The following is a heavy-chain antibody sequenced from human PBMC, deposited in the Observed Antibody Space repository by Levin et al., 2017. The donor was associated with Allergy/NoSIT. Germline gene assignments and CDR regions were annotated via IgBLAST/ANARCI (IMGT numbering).Heavy chain of an antibody. CDR3: AKVGIVTPDLRYFDY. V-gene: IGHV3-23*01. CDR1: GFTFSSYA. CDR2: ISGSGGST. D-gene: IGHD4-23*01. Sequence: PGGSLRLSCAASGFTFSSYAMSWVRQAPGKGLEWVSAISGSGGSTYYADSVKGRFTISRDNSKNTLYLQMNSLRAEDTAVYYCAKVGIVTPDLRYFDYWGQGTLVTVSS. J-gene: IGHJ4*02.